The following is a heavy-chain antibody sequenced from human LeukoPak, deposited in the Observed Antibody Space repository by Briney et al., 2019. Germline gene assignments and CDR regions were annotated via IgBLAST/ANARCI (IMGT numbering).Heavy chain of an antibody. CDR1: GFTFNNHI. D-gene: IGHD4-17*01. Sequence: GRSLRLSCAASGFTFNNHIIHWVRQAPGKGLEWVSYISSSGSYIYYADSVKGRFTISRDNAKSSLYLQMDSLRADDTAAYYCAGSYGDYDAVNDRWGQGTLVTVSS. V-gene: IGHV3-21*01. CDR3: AGSYGDYDAVNDR. CDR2: ISSSGSYI. J-gene: IGHJ4*02.